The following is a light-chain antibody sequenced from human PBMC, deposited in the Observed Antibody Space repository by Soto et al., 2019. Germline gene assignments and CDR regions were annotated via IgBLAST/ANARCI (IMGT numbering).Light chain of an antibody. CDR2: DAS. J-gene: IGKJ2*01. CDR3: QQRSNWPPLYT. CDR1: QSVSSY. V-gene: IGKV3-11*01. Sequence: EIVWTQSPATLSFSPGERATLSCRAMQSVSSYLAWYQQKPGQAPRPLIDDASNRATGIPARFSGSGSGKDCTLTIRRLEPEAFAVYSCQQRSNWPPLYTFGQGTQLEIK.